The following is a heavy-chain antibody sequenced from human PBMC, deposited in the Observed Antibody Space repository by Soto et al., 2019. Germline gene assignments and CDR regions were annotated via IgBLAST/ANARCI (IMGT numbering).Heavy chain of an antibody. Sequence: GGSLRLSCAASGFTFSDYAMSWVRQAPGRGLEWVSAISADRRSTYYADSVKGRFTISRDNSKSTLNLQMDTLRAEDTAVYYCAKAIYGDSEYYDFWGQGTQVTVSS. D-gene: IGHD3-22*01. CDR1: GFTFSDYA. CDR3: AKAIYGDSEYYDF. V-gene: IGHV3-23*01. CDR2: ISADRRST. J-gene: IGHJ4*02.